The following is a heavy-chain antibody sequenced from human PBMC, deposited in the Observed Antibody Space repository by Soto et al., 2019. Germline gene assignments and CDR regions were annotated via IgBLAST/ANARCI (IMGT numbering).Heavy chain of an antibody. D-gene: IGHD2-21*01. Sequence: GASVKVSCKTSGYFFSSFGISWVREAPGQGHEWMGWTNGYNGRTNYAEKFQDRVSMTTDTSTATAYMELRSLRSEDTSVYYCGRCVVVGLASYYCHGMDVWGQGSAVTVSS. CDR2: TNGYNGRT. CDR3: GRCVVVGLASYYCHGMDV. V-gene: IGHV1-18*04. J-gene: IGHJ6*02. CDR1: GYFFSSFG.